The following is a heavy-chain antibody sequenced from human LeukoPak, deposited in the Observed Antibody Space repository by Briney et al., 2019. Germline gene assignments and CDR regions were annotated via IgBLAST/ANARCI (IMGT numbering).Heavy chain of an antibody. J-gene: IGHJ4*02. CDR1: GFTFSGSA. Sequence: GGSLRLSCAASGFTFSGSAMHWVRQASGKGLEWVGRIRSKASSYATAYAASVKGRFTISRDDSKNTAYLQMNSLKTEDTVVYYCTSPSGYPLSGGQGTLVTVSS. V-gene: IGHV3-73*01. CDR3: TSPSGYPLS. CDR2: IRSKASSYAT. D-gene: IGHD3-22*01.